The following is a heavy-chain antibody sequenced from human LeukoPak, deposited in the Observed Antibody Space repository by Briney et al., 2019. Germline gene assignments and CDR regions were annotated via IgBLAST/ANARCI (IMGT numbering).Heavy chain of an antibody. CDR3: AHRPSDIVVVPAVHGWFDP. CDR1: GFSLSTSGVG. D-gene: IGHD2-2*01. Sequence: SGPTLVKPTQTLTLTCTFSGFSLSTSGVGVGWIRQPPGKALEWLALIYWNDDKRYSPSLKSRLTITKDTSKNHVVLTMTNMDPVDTATYYCAHRPSDIVVVPAVHGWFDPWGQGTLVTVSS. J-gene: IGHJ5*02. CDR2: IYWNDDK. V-gene: IGHV2-5*01.